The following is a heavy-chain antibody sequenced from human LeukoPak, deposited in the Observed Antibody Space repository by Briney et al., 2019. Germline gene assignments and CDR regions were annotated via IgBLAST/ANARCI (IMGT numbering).Heavy chain of an antibody. D-gene: IGHD5-24*01. Sequence: KPSETLSLTCTVSGGSISSSSYYWGWIRQPPGKGLEWIGSIYYSGSTYYNPSLKSRVTISVDTSKNKFSLKLSSVTAADTAVYYCARMATGFYYYYYMDVWGKGTTVTVSS. CDR3: ARMATGFYYYYYMDV. V-gene: IGHV4-39*01. J-gene: IGHJ6*03. CDR1: GGSISSSSYY. CDR2: IYYSGST.